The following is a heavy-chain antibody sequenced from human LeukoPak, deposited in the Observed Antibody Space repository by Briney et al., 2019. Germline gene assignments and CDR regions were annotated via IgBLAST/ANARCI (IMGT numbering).Heavy chain of an antibody. Sequence: GGSLRLSCAASGFTFSSYWMSWVRQAPGKGPEWVANIKQDGSEKYYVDSVKGRFTISRDNAKNSLYLQMNSLRAEDTALYYCAREKVTTDNYYYMDVWGKGTTVTVSS. CDR3: AREKVTTDNYYYMDV. CDR2: IKQDGSEK. J-gene: IGHJ6*03. V-gene: IGHV3-7*03. D-gene: IGHD4-11*01. CDR1: GFTFSSYW.